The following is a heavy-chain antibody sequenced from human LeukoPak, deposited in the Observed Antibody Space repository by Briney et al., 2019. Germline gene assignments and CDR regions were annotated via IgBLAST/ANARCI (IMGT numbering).Heavy chain of an antibody. V-gene: IGHV4-39*01. J-gene: IGHJ3*02. CDR3: ARHQYSSSRDAFDI. CDR1: GGSISSSSYY. CDR2: IYCSGST. D-gene: IGHD6-13*01. Sequence: SETLSLTCTVSGGSISSSSYYWGWIRQPPGKGLEWIGSIYCSGSTYYNPSLKSRVTISVDTPKNQFSLKLSSVTAADTAVYYCARHQYSSSRDAFDIWGQGTMVTVSS.